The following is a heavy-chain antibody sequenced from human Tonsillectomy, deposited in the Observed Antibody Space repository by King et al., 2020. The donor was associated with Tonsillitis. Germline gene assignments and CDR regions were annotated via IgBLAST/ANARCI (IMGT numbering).Heavy chain of an antibody. CDR3: ARGLRFLEWLLYLGWFDP. D-gene: IGHD3-3*01. Sequence: VQLVESGGGVVQPGRSLRLSCAASGFTFSSYAMHWVRQAPGKGLEWVAVISYDGSNKYYADSVKGRFNISRDNSKNTLYLQMNSLRAEDTAVYYCARGLRFLEWLLYLGWFDPWGQGTLVTVSS. CDR2: ISYDGSNK. J-gene: IGHJ5*02. V-gene: IGHV3-30*04. CDR1: GFTFSSYA.